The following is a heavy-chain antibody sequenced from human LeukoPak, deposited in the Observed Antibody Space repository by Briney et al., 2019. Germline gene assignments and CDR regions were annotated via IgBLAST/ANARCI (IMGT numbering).Heavy chain of an antibody. D-gene: IGHD5-18*01. V-gene: IGHV3-7*04. CDR1: GFTFSSYW. CDR2: IKQDGSEK. Sequence: GGSLRLSCAASGFTFSSYWMSWVRQAPGKGLEWVANIKQDGSEKYYVDSVKGRFTISRDNAKNSLYLQMNSLRAEDTAVYYCARGDTAMVFNFDYWGQGTLVTVSS. J-gene: IGHJ4*02. CDR3: ARGDTAMVFNFDY.